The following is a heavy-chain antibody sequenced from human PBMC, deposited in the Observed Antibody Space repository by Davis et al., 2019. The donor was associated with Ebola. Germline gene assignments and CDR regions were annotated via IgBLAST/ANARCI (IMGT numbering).Heavy chain of an antibody. J-gene: IGHJ4*02. V-gene: IGHV3-21*01. CDR3: ARGQTAAAGADY. Sequence: GESLKISCAASGFTFSSYSMNWVRQAPGKGLEWVSSISSSRSSIYYADSVKGRFTISRDNAKNSLYLQMNSLRAEDTAVYYCARGQTAAAGADYWGQGTLVTVSS. CDR2: ISSSRSSI. CDR1: GFTFSSYS. D-gene: IGHD6-13*01.